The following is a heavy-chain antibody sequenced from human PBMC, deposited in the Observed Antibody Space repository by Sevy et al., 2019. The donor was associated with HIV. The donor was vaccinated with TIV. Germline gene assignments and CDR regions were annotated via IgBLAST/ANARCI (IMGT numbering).Heavy chain of an antibody. CDR1: GYTFTGSY. Sequence: ASVKVSCKASGYTFTGSYIHWVRQAPGQGLEWMGCIKPNTGGTDYAQRFQGRITLTRDTSISTAYMELSSLRSDDTAVYYCARESGQGGGYYYYYFGLDVWGQGTTVTVSS. D-gene: IGHD3-16*01. J-gene: IGHJ6*02. CDR2: IKPNTGGT. CDR3: ARESGQGGGYYYYYFGLDV. V-gene: IGHV1-2*02.